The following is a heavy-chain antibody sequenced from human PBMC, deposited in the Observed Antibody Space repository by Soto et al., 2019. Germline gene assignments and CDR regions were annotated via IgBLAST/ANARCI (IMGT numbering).Heavy chain of an antibody. D-gene: IGHD1-1*01. V-gene: IGHV3-48*01. Sequence: VHLVESGGGSVQPGGSLRLSCAASGITINTDGMNWVRQAPGKGLEWVSYISSSSDTIYYADFVKGRFTISRDNAKNSLYLQMNILRVEDTATYYCAIGMGMATTGRYDYWGQGTLVTVSS. J-gene: IGHJ4*02. CDR3: AIGMGMATTGRYDY. CDR2: ISSSSDTI. CDR1: GITINTDG.